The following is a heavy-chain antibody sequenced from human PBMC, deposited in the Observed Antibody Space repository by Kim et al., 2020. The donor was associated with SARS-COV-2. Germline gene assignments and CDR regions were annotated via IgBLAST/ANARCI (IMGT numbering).Heavy chain of an antibody. CDR1: GFTFSTYG. V-gene: IGHV3-30*18. CDR2: ISFDGSNK. J-gene: IGHJ5*02. CDR3: AKDSGKYSDYGNWFYP. D-gene: IGHD5-12*01. Sequence: GGSLRLSCAASGFTFSTYGMHWVRQAPGKGLEWVALISFDGSNKYYVDSVKGRFTISRDNSKNTLYLQMNSLRPEDTAVYYCAKDSGKYSDYGNWFYPWG.